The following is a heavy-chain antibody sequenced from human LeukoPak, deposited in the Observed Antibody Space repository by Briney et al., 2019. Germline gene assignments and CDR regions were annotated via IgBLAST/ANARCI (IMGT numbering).Heavy chain of an antibody. CDR2: IIPIFGTA. D-gene: IGHD6-6*01. V-gene: IGHV1-69*05. J-gene: IGHJ2*01. CDR3: ARGIQAKAARGWYFDL. Sequence: SVKVPCKASGGTLSRYAISWVRQAPGQGLEWMGGIIPIFGTANYAQKFQGRVTITTDESTSTAYMELSSLRSEDTAVYYCARGIQAKAARGWYFDLWGRGTLVTVSS. CDR1: GGTLSRYA.